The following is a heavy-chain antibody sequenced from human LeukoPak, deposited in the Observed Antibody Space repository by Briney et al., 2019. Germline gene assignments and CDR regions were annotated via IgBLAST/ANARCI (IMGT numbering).Heavy chain of an antibody. J-gene: IGHJ4*02. CDR1: GFTFSSYT. D-gene: IGHD2-15*01. CDR2: ISSSRSYM. V-gene: IGHV3-21*01. CDR3: ARSYCSGDFCYSDFDY. Sequence: GGSLRLSCAASGFTFSSYTMNWVRQAPGKGLEWVSSISSSRSYMSYADSMKGRFTISRDNAKNSLFLQMNSLRAEDTAVYYCARSYCSGDFCYSDFDYWGQGTLVNVSS.